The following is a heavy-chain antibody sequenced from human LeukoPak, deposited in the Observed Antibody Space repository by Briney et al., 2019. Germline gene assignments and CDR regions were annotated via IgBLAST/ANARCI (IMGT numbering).Heavy chain of an antibody. V-gene: IGHV4-4*07. CDR3: ARPMTTVTADYYYYGMDV. D-gene: IGHD4-17*01. J-gene: IGHJ6*02. CDR1: GGSISSYY. Sequence: SETLSLTCTVSGGSISSYYWSWIRQPAGKGLEWIGRMYASGSTNYNPSLKSRVTMSVDTSENQFSLKLSSVTAADTAVYYCARPMTTVTADYYYYGMDVWGQGTTVTVSS. CDR2: MYASGST.